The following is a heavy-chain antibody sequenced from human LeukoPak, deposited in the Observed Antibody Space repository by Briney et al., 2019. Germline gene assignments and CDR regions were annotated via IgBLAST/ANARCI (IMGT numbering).Heavy chain of an antibody. V-gene: IGHV3-30*18. Sequence: GGSLRLSCAASGFTFSSYGMHWVRQAPGKGLEWVAVISYDGSNKYYADSVKGRFTISRDNSKNTLYLQMNSLRAEDTAVYYCAKVKGSGWRVPFDYWGQGTLVTVSS. D-gene: IGHD6-19*01. CDR1: GFTFSSYG. CDR2: ISYDGSNK. CDR3: AKVKGSGWRVPFDY. J-gene: IGHJ4*02.